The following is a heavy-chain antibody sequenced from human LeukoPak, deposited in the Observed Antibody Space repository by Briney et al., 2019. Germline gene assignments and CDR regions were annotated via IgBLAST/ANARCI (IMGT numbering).Heavy chain of an antibody. V-gene: IGHV4-39*01. CDR1: GGSIRSHY. D-gene: IGHD3-10*01. CDR2: IYYSGST. J-gene: IGHJ5*02. CDR3: ARHVRSITMVRGGFGPLNWFDP. Sequence: SETLSLTCTVSGGSIRSHYWGWIRQPPGKGLEWIGSIYYSGSTYYNPSLKSRVTISVDTSKNQFSLKLSSVTAADTAVYYCARHVRSITMVRGGFGPLNWFDPWGQGTLVTVSS.